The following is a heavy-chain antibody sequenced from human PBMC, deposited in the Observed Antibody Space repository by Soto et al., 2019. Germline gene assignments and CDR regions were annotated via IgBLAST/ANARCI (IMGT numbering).Heavy chain of an antibody. Sequence: QVQLQESGPGLVKPSGTLSLTCAVSGGSFTSNNWWTWVRQPPGQGLEWIGEIYRTGSTNYNPSLKSPVTISLDKSENQFSLKVTSLTAADTAVYYCARRDPGTSVDYWGQGTLVTVSS. CDR1: GGSFTSNNW. CDR3: ARRDPGTSVDY. D-gene: IGHD1-7*01. J-gene: IGHJ4*02. V-gene: IGHV4-4*02. CDR2: IYRTGST.